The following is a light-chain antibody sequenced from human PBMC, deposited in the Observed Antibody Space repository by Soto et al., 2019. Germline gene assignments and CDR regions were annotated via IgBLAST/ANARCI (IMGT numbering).Light chain of an antibody. V-gene: IGKV1-9*01. CDR1: PAIASF. Sequence: IQLTQSPSSLSASVGDRVTITCRASPAIASFLAWYQQKPGTAPKLLIYGASTLQSGVPSRFSGSRSGTDYTLTIASLQPEDFATYYCQQAYSFPITFGQGTRLEIK. CDR3: QQAYSFPIT. J-gene: IGKJ5*01. CDR2: GAS.